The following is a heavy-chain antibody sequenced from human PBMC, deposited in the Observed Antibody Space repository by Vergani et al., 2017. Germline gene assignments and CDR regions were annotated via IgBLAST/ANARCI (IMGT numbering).Heavy chain of an antibody. CDR3: ARVNTETNGHLYYYYYMDV. J-gene: IGHJ6*03. D-gene: IGHD4-11*01. Sequence: QVQLQQWGGGLLKPSETLSLTCVVNGGSFTSYHWTWIRQSPGEGLEWVGDIDHTGRPDYNPPLKSRPTMSVDKSRNQFSLTLNSVTATDTAIYFCARVNTETNGHLYYYYYMDVWGQGTAVTVS. CDR1: GGSFTSYH. CDR2: IDHTGRP. V-gene: IGHV4-34*01.